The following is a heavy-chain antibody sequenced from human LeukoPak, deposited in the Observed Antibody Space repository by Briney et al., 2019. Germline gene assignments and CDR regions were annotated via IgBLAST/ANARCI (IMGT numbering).Heavy chain of an antibody. V-gene: IGHV4-31*03. CDR1: GGPISSGGYY. J-gene: IGHJ4*02. D-gene: IGHD5-18*01. Sequence: PSQTLSLTCTVSGGPISSGGYYWSWIRQHPGKGLEWIGYIYYSGSTYYNPSLKSRVTISVDTSKNQFSLKLSSVTAADTAVYFCARDKQHSYGRYFDHWGQGTLVTVSS. CDR3: ARDKQHSYGRYFDH. CDR2: IYYSGST.